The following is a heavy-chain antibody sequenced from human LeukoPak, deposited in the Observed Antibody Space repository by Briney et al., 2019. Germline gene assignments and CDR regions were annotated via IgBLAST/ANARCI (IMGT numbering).Heavy chain of an antibody. D-gene: IGHD6-19*01. J-gene: IGHJ1*01. CDR3: ARDLEGYSSGWTHFQH. CDR1: GFTFSSYE. V-gene: IGHV3-48*03. CDR2: ISSSGSTI. Sequence: GGSLRLSCAASGFTFSSYEMNWVRQAPGKGLEWVSYISSSGSTIYYADSVKGRFTISRDNSKNTLYLQMNSLRAEDTAVYYCARDLEGYSSGWTHFQHWGQGTLVTVSS.